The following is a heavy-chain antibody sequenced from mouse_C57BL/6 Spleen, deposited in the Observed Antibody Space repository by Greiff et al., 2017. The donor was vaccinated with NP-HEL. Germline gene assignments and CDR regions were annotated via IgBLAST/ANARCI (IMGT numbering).Heavy chain of an antibody. D-gene: IGHD2-3*01. Sequence: QVQLKQPGAELVKPGASVKLSCKASGYTFTSYWMHWVKQRPGRGLEWIGRIDPNSGGTKYNEKFKSKATLTVDKPSSTAYMQLSSLTSEDSAVYHCARRYDGYYVWFAYWGQGTLVTVSA. V-gene: IGHV1-72*01. J-gene: IGHJ3*01. CDR2: IDPNSGGT. CDR1: GYTFTSYW. CDR3: ARRYDGYYVWFAY.